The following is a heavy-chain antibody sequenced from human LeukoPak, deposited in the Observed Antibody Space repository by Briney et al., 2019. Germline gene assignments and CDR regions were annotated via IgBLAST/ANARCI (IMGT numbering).Heavy chain of an antibody. CDR2: ISSSGNTI. CDR1: GFTFSSYE. D-gene: IGHD2/OR15-2a*01. Sequence: GGSLRLSCAASGFTFSSYEMNWVHQAPGKGLEWVSYISSSGNTIYYADSVKGRFTISRDNAKNSLYLQMSSLRAEDTAVYYCARRSSRSFDYWGQGTLVTVSS. CDR3: ARRSSRSFDY. J-gene: IGHJ4*02. V-gene: IGHV3-48*03.